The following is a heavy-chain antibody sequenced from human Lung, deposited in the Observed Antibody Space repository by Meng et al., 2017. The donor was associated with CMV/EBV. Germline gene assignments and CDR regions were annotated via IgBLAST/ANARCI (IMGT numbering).Heavy chain of an antibody. CDR1: GYTFTNNG. V-gene: IGHV1-18*01. Sequence: ASVXVSXKASGYTFTNNGVSWLRQARGQGPEWMGWINTNNGNRNYAQKFQGRVILTTDTSTKTAYMELTSLTSDDTAVYYCARPFTSGWYNWFDPWGQGTLVTVSS. J-gene: IGHJ5*02. CDR3: ARPFTSGWYNWFDP. CDR2: INTNNGNR. D-gene: IGHD6-19*01.